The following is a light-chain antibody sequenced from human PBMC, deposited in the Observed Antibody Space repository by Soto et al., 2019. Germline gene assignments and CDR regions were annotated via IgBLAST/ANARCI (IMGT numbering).Light chain of an antibody. CDR2: EVS. J-gene: IGLJ1*01. CDR1: SSDVGGYNY. CDR3: CSYTRCSTYL. Sequence: QSVLTQPASVSGSPGQSITISCTGTSSDVGGYNYVSWYQQHPGKAPKLMIYEVSNRPSGVSSRFSGSKSGNTASLTISGLQAEDEGDYYCCSYTRCSTYLFGTGTKVTVL. V-gene: IGLV2-14*01.